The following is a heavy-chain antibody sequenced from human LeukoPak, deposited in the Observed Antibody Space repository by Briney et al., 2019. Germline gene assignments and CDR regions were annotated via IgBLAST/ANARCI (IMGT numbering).Heavy chain of an antibody. CDR3: ARPFWSGYYNDAFDI. Sequence: GESLKISCKGSGYSFTSYWIGWVRQMPGKGLEWMGIIYPGDSDTRYSPSFQGQVPISADKSISTAYLQWSSLKASDTAMYYCARPFWSGYYNDAFDIWGQGTMVTVPS. CDR1: GYSFTSYW. V-gene: IGHV5-51*01. J-gene: IGHJ3*02. CDR2: IYPGDSDT. D-gene: IGHD3-3*01.